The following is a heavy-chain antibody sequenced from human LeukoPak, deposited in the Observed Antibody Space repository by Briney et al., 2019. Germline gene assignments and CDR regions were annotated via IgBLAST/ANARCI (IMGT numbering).Heavy chain of an antibody. CDR1: GGSISSYY. J-gene: IGHJ5*02. CDR2: IYYSGST. CDR3: ARHGKYQFRMTNWFDP. D-gene: IGHD2-2*01. V-gene: IGHV4-59*08. Sequence: SETLSLTCTVSGGSISSYYWSWIRQPPGKGLEWIGYIYYSGSTNYNPSLKSRVTISVDTSKNQFSLKLSSVTAADTAVYYCARHGKYQFRMTNWFDPWGQGTLVTVSS.